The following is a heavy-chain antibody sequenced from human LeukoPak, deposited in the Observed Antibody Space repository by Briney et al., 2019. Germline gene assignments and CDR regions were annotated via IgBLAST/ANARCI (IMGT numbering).Heavy chain of an antibody. D-gene: IGHD2-15*01. Sequence: GGSLRLSCAASGFTFSSYGMHWVRQAPGKGLEWVAFIRYDGSNKYYADSVKGRFTISRDNSKNTLYLQMNSLRADDTAVYYCAKSGGIVVVVAATIDYWGQGTLVTVSS. J-gene: IGHJ4*02. CDR3: AKSGGIVVVVAATIDY. CDR2: IRYDGSNK. V-gene: IGHV3-30*02. CDR1: GFTFSSYG.